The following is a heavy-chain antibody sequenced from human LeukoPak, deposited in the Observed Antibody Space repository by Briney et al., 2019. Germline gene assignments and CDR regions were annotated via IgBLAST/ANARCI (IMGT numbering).Heavy chain of an antibody. V-gene: IGHV3-23*01. CDR1: GFTFSVYA. D-gene: IGHD5-12*01. Sequence: GGSLRLSCAASGFTFSVYARSWVRQAPGKGLEGVSGISGSSSHTKDADFVRGRFTIYRDNSRNTLFLQLNSLTAEDTAVYYCAKEHDYTNAAPEWGYDSWGQGSLVIVSS. CDR2: ISGSSSHT. J-gene: IGHJ5*02. CDR3: AKEHDYTNAAPEWGYDS.